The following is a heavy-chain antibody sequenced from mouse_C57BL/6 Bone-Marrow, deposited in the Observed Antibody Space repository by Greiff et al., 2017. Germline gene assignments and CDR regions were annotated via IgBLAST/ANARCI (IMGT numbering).Heavy chain of an antibody. D-gene: IGHD1-1*01. CDR1: GYTFTSYW. J-gene: IGHJ2*01. CDR2: LDPSDSYT. V-gene: IGHV1-69*01. CDR3: ARSGGTTVVAHFDY. Sequence: VQLQQPGAELVMPGASVKLSCKASGYTFTSYWMHWVKQRPGQGLEWIGELDPSDSYTNYNQKFKGKSTLTVDKSSSKAYMQLSSLTSEDSAVYYCARSGGTTVVAHFDYWGQGTTLTVSS.